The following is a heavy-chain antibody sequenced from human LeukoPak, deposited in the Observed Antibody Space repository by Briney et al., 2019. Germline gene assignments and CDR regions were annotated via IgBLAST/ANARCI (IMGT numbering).Heavy chain of an antibody. CDR3: AKGTHRYYDILTGYYDSNYFDY. D-gene: IGHD3-9*01. J-gene: IGHJ4*02. CDR2: ISGSGGRT. CDR1: GFTLSSYA. V-gene: IGHV3-23*01. Sequence: PGGSVRLSCAPSGFTLSSYAMSGVRQAPGKGLEWVSAISGSGGRTYYADSVKGRFTISRDNSKDTLYLQMNSLRAEDTAVYYCAKGTHRYYDILTGYYDSNYFDYWGQGTLVTVSS.